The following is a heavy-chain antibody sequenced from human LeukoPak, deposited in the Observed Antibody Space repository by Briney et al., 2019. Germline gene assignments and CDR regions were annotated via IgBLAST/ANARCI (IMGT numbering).Heavy chain of an antibody. CDR2: IYYTGNT. V-gene: IGHV4-59*01. CDR1: GGSINSYY. Sequence: SETLFLTCTVSGGSINSYYWSWIRHPPGKGLEWIGYIYYTGNTNYNPSLKSRVTISVDTSKNQFSLSLSSLTAADMAVYYCARGGDYGGNSRGRFDYWGQGTLVTVS. J-gene: IGHJ4*02. CDR3: ARGGDYGGNSRGRFDY. D-gene: IGHD4-23*01.